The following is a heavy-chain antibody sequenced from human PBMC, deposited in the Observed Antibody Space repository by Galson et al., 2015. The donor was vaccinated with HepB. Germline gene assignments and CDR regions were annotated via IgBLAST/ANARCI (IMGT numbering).Heavy chain of an antibody. D-gene: IGHD3-10*01. Sequence: ETLSLTCTVSGGSVSSSTYYWAWIRQPPGKGLEWIGSIYYTGGTCYNPSLRSRVTISVDTSKNQFSLNLSSVTASDTAIYYCARHRITMIRGGLDPWGQGILVTVSS. V-gene: IGHV4-39*01. CDR2: IYYTGGT. CDR1: GGSVSSSTYY. J-gene: IGHJ5*02. CDR3: ARHRITMIRGGLDP.